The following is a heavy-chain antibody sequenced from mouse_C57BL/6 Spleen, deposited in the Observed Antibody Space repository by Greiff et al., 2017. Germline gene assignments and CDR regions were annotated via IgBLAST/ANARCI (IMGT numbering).Heavy chain of an antibody. CDR1: GYAFGSSW. Sequence: QVQLQQSGPELVKPGASVKISCKASGYAFGSSWMNWVKQRPGKGLEWIGRLYPGEGDTNYNGKFKGKATLTADNSSSTAYMQLSSLTSEDSAVYFCARDSNPRYAMDYWGQGTSVTVSS. J-gene: IGHJ4*01. CDR2: LYPGEGDT. D-gene: IGHD2-5*01. V-gene: IGHV1-82*01. CDR3: ARDSNPRYAMDY.